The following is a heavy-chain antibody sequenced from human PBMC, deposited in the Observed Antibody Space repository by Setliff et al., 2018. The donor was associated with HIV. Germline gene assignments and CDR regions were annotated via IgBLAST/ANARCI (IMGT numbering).Heavy chain of an antibody. CDR3: ARVPFTTGFDY. J-gene: IGHJ4*02. CDR1: GGSISSGGYY. D-gene: IGHD3-3*01. CDR2: IYYSGST. V-gene: IGHV4-31*03. Sequence: PSETLSLTCTVSGGSISSGGYYWSWIRQHPGKGLEWIGYIYYSGSTYYNPSLKSRVTISVDTSKNHFSLKLSSVTAADTAVFYCARVPFTTGFDYWGQGILVTVSS.